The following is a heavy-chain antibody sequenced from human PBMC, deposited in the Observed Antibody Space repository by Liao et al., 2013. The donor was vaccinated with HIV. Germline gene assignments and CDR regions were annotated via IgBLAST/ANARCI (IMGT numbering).Heavy chain of an antibody. V-gene: IGHV4-34*01. CDR3: ARGPMGDNHWLDK. CDR1: GGSFSGYY. Sequence: QVQLQQWGAGLLKPSETLSLTCAVYGGSFSGYYWSWIRQPPGKGLEWIGEINHSGSTNYNPSLKSRVTISVDTSKNQFSLKLTSVIAADTAVFYCARGPMGDNHWLDKWGQGTLVAVSS. D-gene: IGHD1-14*01. J-gene: IGHJ4*02. CDR2: INHSGST.